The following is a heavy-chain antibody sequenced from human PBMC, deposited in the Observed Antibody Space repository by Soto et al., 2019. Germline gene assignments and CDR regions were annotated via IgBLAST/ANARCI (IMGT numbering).Heavy chain of an antibody. Sequence: GESLKISCKGSGYSFTSYWIGWVRQMLGKGLEWMGIIYPGDSDTRYSPSFQGQVTISADKSISTAYLQWSSLKASDTAMYYCARLEYLLWFGELLSSFDYWGQGTLVTVS. CDR3: ARLEYLLWFGELLSSFDY. J-gene: IGHJ4*02. D-gene: IGHD3-10*01. CDR2: IYPGDSDT. CDR1: GYSFTSYW. V-gene: IGHV5-51*01.